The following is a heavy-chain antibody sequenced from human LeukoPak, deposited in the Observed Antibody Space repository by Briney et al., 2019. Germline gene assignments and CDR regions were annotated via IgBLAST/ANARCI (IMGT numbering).Heavy chain of an antibody. D-gene: IGHD5-18*01. CDR1: GYTFTSYA. V-gene: IGHV1-3*01. J-gene: IGHJ3*02. Sequence: GASVKVSCKASGYTFTSYAMHWVRQAPGQRLEWMGWINAGNGNTKYSQKFQGRVTITRDTSASTAYMELSSLRSEDTAVYYCATISRGYSYGHDALDIWGQGTMVTVSS. CDR2: INAGNGNT. CDR3: ATISRGYSYGHDALDI.